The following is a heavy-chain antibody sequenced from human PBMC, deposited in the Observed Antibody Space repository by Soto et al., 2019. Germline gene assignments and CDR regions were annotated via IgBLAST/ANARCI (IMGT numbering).Heavy chain of an antibody. J-gene: IGHJ6*02. CDR2: INPNSGGT. V-gene: IGHV1-2*04. CDR1: GYTFTGYY. CDR3: ARAGITIFGVVDHGMDV. Sequence: VASVKVSCKASGYTFTGYYMHWVRQAPGQGLEWMGWINPNSGGTNYAQKFQGWVTMTRDTSISTAYMELSRLRSDDTAVYYCARAGITIFGVVDHGMDVWGQGTTVTV. D-gene: IGHD3-3*01.